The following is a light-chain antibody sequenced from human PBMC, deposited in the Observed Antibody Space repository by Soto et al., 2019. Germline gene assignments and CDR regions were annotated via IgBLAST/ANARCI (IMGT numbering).Light chain of an antibody. CDR1: QSVSSNY. V-gene: IGKV3-20*01. CDR3: QRYGTSPPLT. Sequence: EIVLTQSPGTLSLSPGERATLSCRASQSVSSNYLAWYQQKPGQAPRLLIYGASSRATGIPDRFSGSGSATDFTLTISRLEPEDFAVYYCQRYGTSPPLTFGGGTTVEIK. J-gene: IGKJ4*01. CDR2: GAS.